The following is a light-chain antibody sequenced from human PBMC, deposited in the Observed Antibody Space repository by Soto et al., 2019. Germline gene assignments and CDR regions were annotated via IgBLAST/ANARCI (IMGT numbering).Light chain of an antibody. CDR1: QSISNW. CDR3: QQYNTYWT. V-gene: IGKV1-5*03. J-gene: IGKJ1*01. Sequence: IQMTQSPSTLPASVGHRVTITCRASQSISNWLAWYQQKPGKAPKLLIYKASTLESGVPSRFSGSGSGTEFTLTISSLQPDDFATYYCQQYNTYWTFGQGTKVEVK. CDR2: KAS.